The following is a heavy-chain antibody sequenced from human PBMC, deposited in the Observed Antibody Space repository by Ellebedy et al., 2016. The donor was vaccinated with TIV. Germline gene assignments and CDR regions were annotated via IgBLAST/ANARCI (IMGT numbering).Heavy chain of an antibody. Sequence: ASVKVSXXASGYTFTGYYMHWVRQAPGQGLEWMGWINPNSGGTNYAQKFQGRVTMTRDTSISTAYMELSRLRSDDTVVYYCARDGVVVVAATTRGFCGMDVWGQGTTVTVSS. J-gene: IGHJ6*02. CDR1: GYTFTGYY. V-gene: IGHV1-2*02. D-gene: IGHD2-15*01. CDR3: ARDGVVVVAATTRGFCGMDV. CDR2: INPNSGGT.